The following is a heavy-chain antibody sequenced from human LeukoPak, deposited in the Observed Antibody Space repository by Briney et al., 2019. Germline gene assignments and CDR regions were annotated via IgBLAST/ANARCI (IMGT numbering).Heavy chain of an antibody. CDR2: IYHSGST. V-gene: IGHV4-38-2*01. J-gene: IGHJ1*01. Sequence: PSETLSLTCAVSGYSISSGYYWGWIRQPPGKGLEWIGSIYHSGSTYYNPSLKSRVTISVDTSKNQFTLKLSSVTAADTAVYYCARLAPITMVRGVIKGYFQHWDQGTLVTVSS. CDR3: ARLAPITMVRGVIKGYFQH. CDR1: GYSISSGYY. D-gene: IGHD3-10*01.